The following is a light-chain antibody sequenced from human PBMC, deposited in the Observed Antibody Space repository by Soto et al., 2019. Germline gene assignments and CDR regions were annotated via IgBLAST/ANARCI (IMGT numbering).Light chain of an antibody. CDR1: SSDVGTYNL. CDR3: YSYASSSTYV. V-gene: IGLV2-23*02. CDR2: EVN. Sequence: QSARTQPASVSGSLGQAITISCTGTSSDVGTYNLVSWYQQLPDKAPKLIIHEVNKRPSGVSTRFSGSKSGNTASLTISGLQAEDDADYHCYSYASSSTYVFGTGTKVTVL. J-gene: IGLJ1*01.